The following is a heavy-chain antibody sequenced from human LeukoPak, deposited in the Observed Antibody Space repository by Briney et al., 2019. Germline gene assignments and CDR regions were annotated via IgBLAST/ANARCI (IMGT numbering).Heavy chain of an antibody. CDR3: ARDVSVYCGGDCAETGI. CDR1: GFTFSIYS. Sequence: PGGSLRLSCAASGFTFSIYSMIWVRQAPEKGLEWVSSISGSSRYIFYADSVKGRFTISRDNAKNSLYLQMNSLRAEDTAVYYCARDVSVYCGGDCAETGIWGQGTMVTVSS. J-gene: IGHJ3*02. D-gene: IGHD2-21*02. CDR2: ISGSSRYI. V-gene: IGHV3-21*01.